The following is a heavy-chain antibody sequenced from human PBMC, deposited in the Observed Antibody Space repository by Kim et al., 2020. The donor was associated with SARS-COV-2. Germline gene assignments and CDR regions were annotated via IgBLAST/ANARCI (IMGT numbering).Heavy chain of an antibody. D-gene: IGHD6-6*01. CDR3: AKDFVVISSIAATPSDY. Sequence: GGSLRLSCAASGFTFSSYGMHWVRQAPGKGLEWVAVISYDGSNKYYADSVKGRFTISRDNSKNTLYLQMNSLRAEDTAVYYCAKDFVVISSIAATPSDY. CDR1: GFTFSSYG. V-gene: IGHV3-30*18. J-gene: IGHJ4*01. CDR2: ISYDGSNK.